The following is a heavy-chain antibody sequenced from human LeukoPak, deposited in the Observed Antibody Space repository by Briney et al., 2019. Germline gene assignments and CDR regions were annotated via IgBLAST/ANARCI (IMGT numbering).Heavy chain of an antibody. CDR2: IYDSGST. Sequence: TSETLSLTCTVSGGSIRSSYYYWGWIRQPPGKGLEWIGSIYDSGSTYYNPSLKSRVTISVDRSKNQFSLKLSSVTAADTAVYYCARERLYCSSTSCPGSWFDPWGQGTLVTVSS. J-gene: IGHJ5*02. V-gene: IGHV4-39*07. CDR3: ARERLYCSSTSCPGSWFDP. CDR1: GGSIRSSYYY. D-gene: IGHD2-2*01.